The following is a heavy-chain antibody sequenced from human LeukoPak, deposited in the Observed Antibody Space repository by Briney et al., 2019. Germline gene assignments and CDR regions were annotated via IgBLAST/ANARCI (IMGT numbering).Heavy chain of an antibody. J-gene: IGHJ5*02. CDR3: ARLSRIAAAGSYSYHSMDP. D-gene: IGHD6-13*01. CDR2: IYYSGST. V-gene: IGHV4-59*08. CDR1: GGSISGYY. Sequence: SETLSLTCTVSGGSISGYYWSWIRQPPGKGLEWIGFIYYSGSTNYNPSLKSRLTISVDTSKDQFSLKLSSVTAADTAVYYCARLSRIAAAGSYSYHSMDPWGQGTLVTVSS.